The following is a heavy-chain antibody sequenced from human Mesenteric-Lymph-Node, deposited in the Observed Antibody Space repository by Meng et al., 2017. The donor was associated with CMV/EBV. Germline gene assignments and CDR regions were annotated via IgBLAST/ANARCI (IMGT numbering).Heavy chain of an antibody. Sequence: SETLSLTCTVSGGSISGYYWTWIRQPPGKRLEWIGYIYYSGNTDTDYNPSLRSRVTISVDTSKNQFSLKLSSVTAADTAVYYCASAYCSSTSCYKNWFDPWGQGTLVTVSS. D-gene: IGHD2-2*02. CDR1: GGSISGYY. CDR3: ASAYCSSTSCYKNWFDP. CDR2: IYYSGNT. J-gene: IGHJ5*02. V-gene: IGHV4-59*01.